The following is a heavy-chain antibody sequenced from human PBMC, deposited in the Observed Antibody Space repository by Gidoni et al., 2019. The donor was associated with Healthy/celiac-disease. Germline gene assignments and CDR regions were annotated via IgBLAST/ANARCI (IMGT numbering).Heavy chain of an antibody. CDR3: ARDAARYYYYYMDV. D-gene: IGHD6-25*01. Sequence: QVQLVESGGGVVQPGRSRRLSCAASGFTFSSYAMHWVRQAPGKGLEWVAVISYDGSNKYYADSVKGRFTISRDNSKNTLYLQMNSLRAEDTAVDYCARDAARYYYYYMDVWGKGTTVTVSS. CDR2: ISYDGSNK. CDR1: GFTFSSYA. V-gene: IGHV3-30-3*01. J-gene: IGHJ6*03.